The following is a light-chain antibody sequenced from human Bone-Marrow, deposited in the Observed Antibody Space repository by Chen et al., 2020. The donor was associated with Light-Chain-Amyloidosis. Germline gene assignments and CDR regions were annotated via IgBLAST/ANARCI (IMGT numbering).Light chain of an antibody. CDR1: DLPTKY. J-gene: IGLJ2*01. Sequence: SYELTQPPSVSESPGQTARITCSGDDLPTKYAYWYQQKPGQAPVLVIHRDTERPSGISERFSCSSSGTTATLTISGLQAEDDADYHCQSADSSGTYEVIFGGGTKLTVL. CDR2: RDT. V-gene: IGLV3-25*03. CDR3: QSADSSGTYEVI.